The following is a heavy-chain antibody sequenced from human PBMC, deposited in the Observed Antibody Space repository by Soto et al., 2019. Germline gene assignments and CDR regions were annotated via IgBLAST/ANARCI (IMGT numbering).Heavy chain of an antibody. Sequence: GGSLRLSCAASGFTFSSYWMHWVRQAPGKGLVWVSRINSDGSSTSYADSVKGRFTISRDNAKNTLYLQMNSLRAEDTAVYYCARDRVESGYPEYFQHWGQGTLVTV. D-gene: IGHD3-22*01. V-gene: IGHV3-74*01. J-gene: IGHJ1*01. CDR3: ARDRVESGYPEYFQH. CDR2: INSDGSST. CDR1: GFTFSSYW.